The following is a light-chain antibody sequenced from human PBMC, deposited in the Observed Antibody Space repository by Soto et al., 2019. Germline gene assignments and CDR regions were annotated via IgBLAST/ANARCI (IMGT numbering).Light chain of an antibody. Sequence: AIRMTQSPSSFSASTGDRVTITCRASQGISSYLAWYQQKPGKAPKLLIYAASTLQSGVPSRFSGSGSGTDFTLTISCLQSEDFATYYCQQYYSYPPFFGGGTKVEIK. J-gene: IGKJ4*01. CDR3: QQYYSYPPF. CDR2: AAS. CDR1: QGISSY. V-gene: IGKV1-8*01.